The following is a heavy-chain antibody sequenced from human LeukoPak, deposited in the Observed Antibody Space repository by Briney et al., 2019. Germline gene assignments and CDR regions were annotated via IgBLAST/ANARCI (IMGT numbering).Heavy chain of an antibody. D-gene: IGHD3-22*01. Sequence: ASVKVSCKASGYTFTSYGISWVRQAPGQGLEWMGWISAYNGNTNYAQKLQGRVTMTEDTSTDTAYMELSSLRSEDTAVYYCATGDFYDSSGYYEVAYWGQGTLVTVSS. J-gene: IGHJ4*02. CDR2: ISAYNGNT. V-gene: IGHV1-18*01. CDR3: ATGDFYDSSGYYEVAY. CDR1: GYTFTSYG.